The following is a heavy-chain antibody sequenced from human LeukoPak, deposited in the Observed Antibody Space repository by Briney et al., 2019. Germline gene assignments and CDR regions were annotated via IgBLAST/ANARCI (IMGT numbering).Heavy chain of an antibody. Sequence: PSETLSLTCTVSGGSISSYYWSWIRQPAGKGLEWIGRIYTSGSTNYNPSLKSRVTMSVDTSKNQFSLKLSSVTAADTAVYYCARRLYYYGSGSYFFDYWGQGTLVTVSS. CDR3: ARRLYYYGSGSYFFDY. CDR1: GGSISSYY. J-gene: IGHJ4*02. CDR2: IYTSGST. V-gene: IGHV4-4*07. D-gene: IGHD3-10*01.